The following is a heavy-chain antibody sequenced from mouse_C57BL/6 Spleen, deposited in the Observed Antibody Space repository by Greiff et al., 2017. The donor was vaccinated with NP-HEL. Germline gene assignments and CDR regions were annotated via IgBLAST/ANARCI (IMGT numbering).Heavy chain of an antibody. J-gene: IGHJ2*01. V-gene: IGHV1-76*01. Sequence: QVQLKQSGAELVRPGASVKLSCKASGYTFTDYYINWVKQRPGQGLEWIARIYPGSGNTYYNEKFKGKATLTAEKSSSTAYMQLSSLTSEDSAVYFCAREVLDYFDYWGQGTTLTVAS. CDR1: GYTFTDYY. CDR2: IYPGSGNT. CDR3: AREVLDYFDY.